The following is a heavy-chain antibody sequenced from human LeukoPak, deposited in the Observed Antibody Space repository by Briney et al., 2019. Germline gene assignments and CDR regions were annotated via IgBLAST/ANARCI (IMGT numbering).Heavy chain of an antibody. CDR2: ITSSSTYI. CDR3: ARAGDSSGYYYYSAYYFDY. J-gene: IGHJ4*02. D-gene: IGHD3-22*01. Sequence: SGGSLRLSCAASGFTFSSYSMNWVRQAPGKGLEWVSSITSSSTYIYYADSMKGRFTISRDNAKNSLYLQMDSLRAEDTAVYYCARAGDSSGYYYYSAYYFDYWGQGTLATVSS. CDR1: GFTFSSYS. V-gene: IGHV3-21*01.